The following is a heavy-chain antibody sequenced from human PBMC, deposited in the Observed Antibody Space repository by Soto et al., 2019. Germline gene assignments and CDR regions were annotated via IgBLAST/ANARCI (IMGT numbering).Heavy chain of an antibody. D-gene: IGHD7-27*01. CDR3: CLGWYFDL. CDR1: GFTFASFA. CDR2: INDRGDTT. Sequence: EEQLLESGRGLVQPGGSLRLSCVVSGFTFASFAMSWVRQPPGKGLEWISTINDRGDTTYYADSVKGRFAISRDNSKNTLYLQMNSLRAEDTAVYSCCLGWYFDLWGRGTLVSVSS. J-gene: IGHJ2*01. V-gene: IGHV3-23*01.